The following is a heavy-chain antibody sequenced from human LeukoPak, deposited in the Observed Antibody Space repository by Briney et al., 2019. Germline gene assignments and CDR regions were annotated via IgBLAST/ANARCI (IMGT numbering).Heavy chain of an antibody. V-gene: IGHV1-69*13. Sequence: GASVKVSCKASGGTFSSYAISWVRQAPGQGLEWMGGIIPIFGTANYAQKFQGRVTITADESTSTAYMELSSLRSEDTAVYYCASLPAAMSWFDPWGQGTLVTVSS. D-gene: IGHD2-2*01. CDR2: IIPIFGTA. CDR1: GGTFSSYA. CDR3: ASLPAAMSWFDP. J-gene: IGHJ5*02.